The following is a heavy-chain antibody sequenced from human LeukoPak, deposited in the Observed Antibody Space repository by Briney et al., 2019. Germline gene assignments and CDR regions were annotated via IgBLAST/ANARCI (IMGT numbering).Heavy chain of an antibody. V-gene: IGHV3-7*02. CDR3: ARAKVHYYGSGSYYNLFDY. Sequence: GGSLRLSCAASGFTFSSSWMTWVRQAPGKGLEWVAHIKEDGTGEYYVDSVKGRFTISRDNAKNSLYLQMNSLRAEDTAVYYCARAKVHYYGSGSYYNLFDYWGQGTLVTVSS. CDR1: GFTFSSSW. D-gene: IGHD3-10*01. CDR2: IKEDGTGE. J-gene: IGHJ4*02.